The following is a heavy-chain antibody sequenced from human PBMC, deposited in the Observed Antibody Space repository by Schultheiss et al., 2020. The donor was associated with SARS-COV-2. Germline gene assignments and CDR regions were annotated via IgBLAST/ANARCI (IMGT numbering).Heavy chain of an antibody. J-gene: IGHJ5*02. D-gene: IGHD3-22*01. Sequence: SQTLSLTCTVSGGSISSSSYYWGWIRQPPGKGLEWIGSIYYSGSTNYNPSLKSRVTISVDTSKNQFSLKLSSVTAADTAVYYCARSRYYDSSGYLVRRYNWFDPWGQGTLVTVSS. CDR2: IYYSGST. V-gene: IGHV4-39*07. CDR3: ARSRYYDSSGYLVRRYNWFDP. CDR1: GGSISSSSYY.